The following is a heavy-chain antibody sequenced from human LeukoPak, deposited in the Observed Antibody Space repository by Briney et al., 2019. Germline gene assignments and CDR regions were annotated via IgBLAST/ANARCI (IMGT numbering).Heavy chain of an antibody. J-gene: IGHJ4*02. CDR1: GFTFGDYA. CDR2: IRSKAYGGTT. D-gene: IGHD6-25*01. V-gene: IGHV3-49*04. Sequence: GGSLRLSCTASGFTFGDYAMSWVRQAPGKGLEWVGFIRSKAYGGTTEYAASVKGRFTISRDDSKSIAYLQMNSLKTEDTAVYYRTREIQRGDYFDYWGQGTLVTVSS. CDR3: TREIQRGDYFDY.